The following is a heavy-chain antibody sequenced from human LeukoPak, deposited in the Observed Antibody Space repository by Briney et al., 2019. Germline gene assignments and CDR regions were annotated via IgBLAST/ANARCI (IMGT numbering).Heavy chain of an antibody. CDR2: VSAYNGDT. V-gene: IGHV1-18*01. J-gene: IGHJ4*02. CDR3: ARVGEYHLLYYFDY. Sequence: ASVKVSCKASGFTFSSYGFTWVRQAPGQGLEWMGWVSAYNGDTNYAQKLQGRVTVTTDTSTSTAYMELRSLRSDDTAVYYCARVGEYHLLYYFDYWGQGTLVTVSS. CDR1: GFTFSSYG. D-gene: IGHD2-2*01.